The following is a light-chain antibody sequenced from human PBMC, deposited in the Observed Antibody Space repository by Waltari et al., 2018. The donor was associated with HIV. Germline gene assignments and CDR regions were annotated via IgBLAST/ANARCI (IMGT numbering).Light chain of an antibody. Sequence: EVVMTQSPHSLPVTLGQPASISCWSSQSLERSDGNTFLIWFHQRPGQSPRRLISRVSERDSGVPDRFSASGSGTDFTLKISRVEPEDVGVYYCMQGTYRPLTFGGGTRVEIK. J-gene: IGKJ4*01. V-gene: IGKV2-30*02. CDR1: QSLERSDGNTF. CDR2: RVS. CDR3: MQGTYRPLT.